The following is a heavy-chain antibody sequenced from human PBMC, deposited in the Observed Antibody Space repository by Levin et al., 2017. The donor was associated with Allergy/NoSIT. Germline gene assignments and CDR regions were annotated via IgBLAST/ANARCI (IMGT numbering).Heavy chain of an antibody. V-gene: IGHV3-30*18. D-gene: IGHD2-2*01. CDR2: ISYDGSNK. J-gene: IGHJ3*02. CDR1: GFTFSSYG. Sequence: GGSLRLSCAASGFTFSSYGMHWVRQAPGKGLEWVAVISYDGSNKYYADSVKGRFTISRDNSKNTLYLQMNSLRAEDTAVYYCAKEMRIVVVPAAIIGNAFDIWGQGTMVTVSS. CDR3: AKEMRIVVVPAAIIGNAFDI.